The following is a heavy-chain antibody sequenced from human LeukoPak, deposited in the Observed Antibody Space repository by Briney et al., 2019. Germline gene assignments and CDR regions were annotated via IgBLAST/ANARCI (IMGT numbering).Heavy chain of an antibody. D-gene: IGHD5-24*01. J-gene: IGHJ4*02. CDR3: ASGGDGYNLDY. V-gene: IGHV3-30-3*01. Sequence: PGGSLRLSCAASGFTFSSYAMHWVRPAPGKGLEWVAVISYDGSNKYYADSVKGRFTISRDNSKNTLYLQMNSLRVEDTAVYYCASGGDGYNLDYWGQGTLVTVSS. CDR2: ISYDGSNK. CDR1: GFTFSSYA.